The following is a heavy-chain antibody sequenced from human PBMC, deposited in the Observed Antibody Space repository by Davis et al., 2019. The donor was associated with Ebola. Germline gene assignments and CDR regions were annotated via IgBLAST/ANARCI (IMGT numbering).Heavy chain of an antibody. D-gene: IGHD3-3*01. Sequence: ASVKVSCKVSGYTLTELSMHWVRQAPGKGLEWMGGFDPEDGETIYAQKFQGRVTMTEDTSTDTAYMELSSLRSEDTAVYYCATVRTYYDFWSGYYYYYYGMDVWGQGTTVTVS. CDR2: FDPEDGET. V-gene: IGHV1-24*01. J-gene: IGHJ6*02. CDR3: ATVRTYYDFWSGYYYYYYGMDV. CDR1: GYTLTELS.